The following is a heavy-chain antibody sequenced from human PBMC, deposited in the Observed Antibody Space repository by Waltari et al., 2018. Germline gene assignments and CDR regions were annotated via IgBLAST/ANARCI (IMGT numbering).Heavy chain of an antibody. V-gene: IGHV3-48*03. CDR3: AREQFYNSGIQGSAFDY. CDR2: IGRSGDIM. J-gene: IGHJ4*02. CDR1: AFTFSSYE. Sequence: EVQLVESGGGLIQPGGSLRLSCAASAFTFSSYEVNWVRQAPGKGLEWVSYIGRSGDIMFFADSVRGRFTIYRDNAKNSLYLQMNSLRVEDTAVYYCAREQFYNSGIQGSAFDYWGQGTLVTVSS. D-gene: IGHD3-10*01.